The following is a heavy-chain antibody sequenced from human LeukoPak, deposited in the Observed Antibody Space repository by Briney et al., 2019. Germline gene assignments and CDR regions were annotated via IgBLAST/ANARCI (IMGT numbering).Heavy chain of an antibody. CDR1: GFTFSSYG. J-gene: IGHJ4*02. CDR3: AKVDYYGSSGYGLDY. D-gene: IGHD3-22*01. CDR2: ISYDGSNK. Sequence: GGSLRLSCAASGFTFSSYGMHWVRQAPGKGLEWVAVISYDGSNKYYADSVKGRFTISRDNSKNTLYLQMNSLRAEDTAVYYCAKVDYYGSSGYGLDYWGQGTLVTVSS. V-gene: IGHV3-30*18.